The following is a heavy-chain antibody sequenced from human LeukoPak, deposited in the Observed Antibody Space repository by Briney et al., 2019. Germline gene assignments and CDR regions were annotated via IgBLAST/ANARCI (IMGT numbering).Heavy chain of an antibody. CDR1: GYTFTGYY. V-gene: IGHV1-2*02. D-gene: IGHD1-14*01. J-gene: IGHJ3*02. CDR2: INPNSGGT. CDR3: ARGARTKPQIRGDGRSAFDI. Sequence: GASVKVSCKASGYTFTGYYMHWVRQAPGQGLEWMGWINPNSGGTNYAQKFQGRVTMTRDTSISTAYMELSRLRSDDTAVYYCARGARTKPQIRGDGRSAFDIWGQGTMVTVAS.